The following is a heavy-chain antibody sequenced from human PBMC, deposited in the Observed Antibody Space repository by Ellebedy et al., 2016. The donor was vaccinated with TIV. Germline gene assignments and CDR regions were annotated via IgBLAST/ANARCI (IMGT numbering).Heavy chain of an antibody. CDR2: INPDGSST. CDR3: SSDHTGPYDY. D-gene: IGHD1-1*01. CDR1: GFTFRSYW. V-gene: IGHV3-74*01. Sequence: GESLKISCAASGFTFRSYWMHWVRQAPGKGLVWVSRINPDGSSTSYADFVKGRFTISRDNAKNTLFLQMNSLRAEDTAVYYCSSDHTGPYDYWGLGTLVTVSS. J-gene: IGHJ4*02.